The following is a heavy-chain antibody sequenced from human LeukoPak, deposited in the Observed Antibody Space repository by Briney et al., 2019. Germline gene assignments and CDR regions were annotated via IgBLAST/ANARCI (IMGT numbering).Heavy chain of an antibody. CDR2: IHHSGVT. D-gene: IGHD3-22*01. CDR3: ARESLGYYDRSGLDY. V-gene: IGHV4-38-2*02. Sequence: AETLSLTCTVSGYSISSGYYWSWIRQPPGKGLGWIATIHHSGVTYYNPSLKSRVTMSVDTSKNQFSLKLGSVTAAGTAVYYCARESLGYYDRSGLDYWGQGTLFTVSS. J-gene: IGHJ4*02. CDR1: GYSISSGYY.